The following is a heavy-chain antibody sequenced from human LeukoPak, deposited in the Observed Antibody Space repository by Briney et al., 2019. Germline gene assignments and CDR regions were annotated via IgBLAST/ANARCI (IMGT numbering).Heavy chain of an antibody. D-gene: IGHD1-20*01. Sequence: ASVKVSCKASGCTFTSYDINWVRQATGQGLEWTGWMNPNSGNTGYAQKFQGRVTMTRNTSISTAYMELSSLRSEDTAVYYCARDHNWNGHNYWGQGTLVTVSS. CDR2: MNPNSGNT. CDR1: GCTFTSYD. CDR3: ARDHNWNGHNY. J-gene: IGHJ4*02. V-gene: IGHV1-8*01.